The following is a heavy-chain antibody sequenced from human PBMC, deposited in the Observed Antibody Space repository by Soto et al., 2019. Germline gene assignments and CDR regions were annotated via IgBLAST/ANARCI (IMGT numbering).Heavy chain of an antibody. D-gene: IGHD2-8*01. CDR3: ARGPNHGAFDD. V-gene: IGHV1-2*02. CDR1: GYTFTAYF. Sequence: QVHLVQSGAEVKNPGASVKVSCKASGYTFTAYFLHWFRQAPGQGPEWVGWLNPNNGDTNYAKNFQGRVTMTRDTSIDTAYMELSRRDSDDTTVYYCARGPNHGAFDDWGQGTLVTVSS. CDR2: LNPNNGDT. J-gene: IGHJ4*02.